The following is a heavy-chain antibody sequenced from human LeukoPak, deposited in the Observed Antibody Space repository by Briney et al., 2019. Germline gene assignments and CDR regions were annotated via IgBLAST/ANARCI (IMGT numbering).Heavy chain of an antibody. Sequence: ASVKVSCKASGYTFTSYGISWVRQAPGQGLEWMGWISAYNGNTNYAQKLQGRVTMTTDTSTSTAYMELRSLRSDDTAVYYCARGYCSGGSCYFSQDFDYWGQGTLVTVSS. CDR2: ISAYNGNT. CDR1: GYTFTSYG. J-gene: IGHJ4*02. CDR3: ARGYCSGGSCYFSQDFDY. V-gene: IGHV1-18*01. D-gene: IGHD2-15*01.